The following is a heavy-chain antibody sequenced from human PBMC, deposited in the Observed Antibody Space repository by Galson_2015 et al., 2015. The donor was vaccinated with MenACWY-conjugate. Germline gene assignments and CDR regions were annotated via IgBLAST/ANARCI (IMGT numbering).Heavy chain of an antibody. Sequence: SVKVSCKASGYRFTDFGLNWVRQAPGQGLEWIGRINTYTGDPTFAPDFTGRFVFSLDTSVSTTYPQIGGLEAEDTAIYYCARELFYGSGDLKYWGQGTLVTVSS. CDR3: ARELFYGSGDLKY. CDR1: GYRFTDFG. V-gene: IGHV7-4-1*01. D-gene: IGHD3-10*01. J-gene: IGHJ4*02. CDR2: INTYTGDP.